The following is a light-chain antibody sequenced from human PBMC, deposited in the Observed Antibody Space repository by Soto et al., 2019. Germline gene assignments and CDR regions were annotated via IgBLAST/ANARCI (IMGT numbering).Light chain of an antibody. J-gene: IGLJ1*01. CDR3: SSYTSSSTYV. V-gene: IGLV2-14*03. Sequence: QYALTQPASVSGSPGQSITISCTGTSSDVGGYNFVSWYQQHPGKAPKLMIYDVNNRPSGVSNRFSGSKSANTASLTISGLQAEDEADYYCSSYTSSSTYVFGTGTKLTVL. CDR2: DVN. CDR1: SSDVGGYNF.